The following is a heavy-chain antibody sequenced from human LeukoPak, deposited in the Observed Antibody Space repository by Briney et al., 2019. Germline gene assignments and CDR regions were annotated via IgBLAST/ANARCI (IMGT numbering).Heavy chain of an antibody. J-gene: IGHJ5*02. CDR3: AKDPCSSTSCSNWFDP. CDR1: GFTFSSYA. CDR2: ISGSGGST. Sequence: PGGSLRLSCAASGFTFSSYAMSWVRQAPGKGLEWVSAISGSGGSTYYAGSVKGRFTISRDNSKNTLYLQMNSLRAEDTAVYYCAKDPCSSTSCSNWFDPWGQGTLVTVSS. V-gene: IGHV3-23*01. D-gene: IGHD2-2*01.